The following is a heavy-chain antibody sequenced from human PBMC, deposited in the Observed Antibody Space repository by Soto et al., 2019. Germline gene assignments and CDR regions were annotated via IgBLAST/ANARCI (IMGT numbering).Heavy chain of an antibody. CDR3: AKDAGSVSSGGSCDFQALDS. CDR1: GFTFSNYA. J-gene: IGHJ4*02. CDR2: ISVSGGST. V-gene: IGHV3-23*01. D-gene: IGHD2-15*01. Sequence: EVQLLESGGGLVQPGGSLRLSCAASGFTFSNYAMSWVRQAPGKGLEWVSGISVSGGSTYYADSVKGRFTISRDNSKNTLYVQMNSLRADDTVVYYCAKDAGSVSSGGSCDFQALDSWGQGTLVSVSS.